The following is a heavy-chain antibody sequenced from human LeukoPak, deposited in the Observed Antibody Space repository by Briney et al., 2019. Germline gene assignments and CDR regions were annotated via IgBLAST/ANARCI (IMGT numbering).Heavy chain of an antibody. CDR2: INPNSGGT. Sequence: ASVKVSCKASGYTFTGYYMHWVRQAPGQGLEWMGWINPNSGGTNYAQKFQGRVTMTRDTSISTAYMELSRLRSDDTAEYYCARVRYYDFWSGSYDAFDIWGQGTMVIVSS. CDR1: GYTFTGYY. CDR3: ARVRYYDFWSGSYDAFDI. D-gene: IGHD3-3*01. J-gene: IGHJ3*02. V-gene: IGHV1-2*02.